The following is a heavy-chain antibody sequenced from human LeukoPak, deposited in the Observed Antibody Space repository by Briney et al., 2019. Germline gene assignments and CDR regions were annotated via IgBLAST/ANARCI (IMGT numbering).Heavy chain of an antibody. CDR3: ARFGEDGDDMDV. CDR1: GYNLTGYL. J-gene: IGHJ6*03. Sequence: ASVKVSCKASGYNLTGYLIHWVRQAPGQGLEWMGWIDPKRGVTRYAQKFQGRVTLTRDTPITTVYMELTSLRSDDTAVYFCARFGEDGDDMDVWGEGTTVTVSS. V-gene: IGHV1-2*02. D-gene: IGHD3-16*01. CDR2: IDPKRGVT.